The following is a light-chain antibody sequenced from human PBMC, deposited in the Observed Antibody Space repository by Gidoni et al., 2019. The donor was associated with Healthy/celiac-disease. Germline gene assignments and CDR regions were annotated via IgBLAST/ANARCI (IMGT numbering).Light chain of an antibody. J-gene: IGKJ2*01. CDR3: QQRSNWLMYT. Sequence: EIVFTQSPATLSLSPGERATLSCRASQSVSRYLAWYQQKPGQAPRLLIYDASNRATGIPARFSGSGSGTDFTLTISSLEPEDFAVYYCQQRSNWLMYTFGQGTKLEIK. V-gene: IGKV3-11*01. CDR2: DAS. CDR1: QSVSRY.